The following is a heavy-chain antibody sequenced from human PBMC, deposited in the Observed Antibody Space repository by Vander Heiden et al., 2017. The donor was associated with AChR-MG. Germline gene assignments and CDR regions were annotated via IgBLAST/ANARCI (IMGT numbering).Heavy chain of an antibody. V-gene: IGHV3-9*01. CDR3: AKDITHYYDPSDAGAFDI. CDR2: ISWNSGSI. J-gene: IGHJ3*02. CDR1: GFTFDDYA. D-gene: IGHD3-22*01. Sequence: EVQLVESGGGLVQPGRSLRLSCAASGFTFDDYAMHWVRQAPGKGLEWVSGISWNSGSIGYADSVKGRFTISRDNAKNSLYLQMNSLRAEDTALYYCAKDITHYYDPSDAGAFDIWGQGTMVTVSS.